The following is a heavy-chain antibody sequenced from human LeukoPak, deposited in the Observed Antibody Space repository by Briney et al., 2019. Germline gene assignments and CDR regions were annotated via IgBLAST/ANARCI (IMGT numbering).Heavy chain of an antibody. Sequence: GGSLRLSCTASGFTFGDYAMSWVRQAPGKGLEWVGFIRSKAYSGTTEYAASVKGRFTISRDDSKSIAYLQLNSLKTEDTAVYYCTREGWVRGVTSSPDYWGQGTLVTVSS. V-gene: IGHV3-49*04. CDR2: IRSKAYSGTT. CDR1: GFTFGDYA. J-gene: IGHJ4*02. CDR3: TREGWVRGVTSSPDY. D-gene: IGHD3-10*01.